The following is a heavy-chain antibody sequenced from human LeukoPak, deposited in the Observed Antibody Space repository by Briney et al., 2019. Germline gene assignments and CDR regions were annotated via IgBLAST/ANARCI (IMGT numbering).Heavy chain of an antibody. V-gene: IGHV4-59*08. CDR2: LSYSGST. Sequence: SETLSLTCTVSGDPITSDYWSWIRQPPGKGLERIGFLSYSGSTNYNPSLKSRVTTSLDTSKNQFSLRMRSVTAADTAVYYCARRVTYYYDRDGYHAYFDYWGQGTLVIVSS. CDR1: GDPITSDY. CDR3: ARRVTYYYDRDGYHAYFDY. J-gene: IGHJ4*02. D-gene: IGHD5-24*01.